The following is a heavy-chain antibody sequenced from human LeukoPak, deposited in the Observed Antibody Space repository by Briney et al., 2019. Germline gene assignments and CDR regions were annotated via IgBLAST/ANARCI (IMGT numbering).Heavy chain of an antibody. D-gene: IGHD1-26*01. Sequence: PGGSLRLSCAASGFSFSSYSMDWVRQAPGKGLEGVSYISHTGSTMSYADSVKGRFTISRDNARNSLYLQMNSLGAEDTAVYYCARVSNKKWELLGYFDYWGQGTLVTVSS. CDR1: GFSFSSYS. V-gene: IGHV3-48*04. CDR2: ISHTGSTM. J-gene: IGHJ4*02. CDR3: ARVSNKKWELLGYFDY.